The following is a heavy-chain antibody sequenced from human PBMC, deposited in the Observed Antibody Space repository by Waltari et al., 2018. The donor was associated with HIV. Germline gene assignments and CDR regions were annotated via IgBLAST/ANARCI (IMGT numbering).Heavy chain of an antibody. J-gene: IGHJ4*02. CDR1: RFPLSTYA. V-gene: IGHV3-30*18. CDR2: ISYYGDNK. D-gene: IGHD6-19*01. CDR3: AKGASGWSPGY. Sequence: QVQLVESGGGVVQPGRSLRLSCAASRFPLSTYAMHWVRQAPGKGLEWVAVISYYGDNKYYADSVKGRFTISRDNSKNTLYLQMNSLRAEDTAVYYCAKGASGWSPGYWGQGTLVTVSS.